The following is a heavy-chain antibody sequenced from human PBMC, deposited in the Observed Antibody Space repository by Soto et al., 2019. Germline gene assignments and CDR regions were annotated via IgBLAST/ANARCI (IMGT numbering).Heavy chain of an antibody. CDR2: ISGSGGST. CDR1: GFTFSSYA. V-gene: IGHV3-23*01. CDR3: SKSRPRGFGELLFDY. J-gene: IGHJ4*02. Sequence: GGSLRLSCAASGFTFSSYAMSWVRQAPGKGLEWVSAISGSGGSTYYADSVKGRFTISRDNSKNTLYLQMNSLRAEDTAVYYCSKSRPRGFGELLFDYWGQGTLVTVSS. D-gene: IGHD3-10*01.